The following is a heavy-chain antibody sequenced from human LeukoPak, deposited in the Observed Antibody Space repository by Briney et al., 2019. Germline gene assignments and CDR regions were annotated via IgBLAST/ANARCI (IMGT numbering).Heavy chain of an antibody. Sequence: GGSLRLSCAASGFTFSSYAMSWVRQAPGKGLEWVSAISGSGGSTYYADSVKGRFTISRDNSKNTLYLQMNSLRAEDTAVYYCARGRWTKLRFLEWLSDVDYWGQGTLVIVSS. CDR2: ISGSGGST. V-gene: IGHV3-23*01. D-gene: IGHD3-3*01. J-gene: IGHJ4*02. CDR1: GFTFSSYA. CDR3: ARGRWTKLRFLEWLSDVDY.